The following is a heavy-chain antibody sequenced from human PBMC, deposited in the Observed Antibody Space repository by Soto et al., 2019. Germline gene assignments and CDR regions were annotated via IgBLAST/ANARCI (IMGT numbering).Heavy chain of an antibody. V-gene: IGHV3-23*01. D-gene: IGHD6-19*01. J-gene: IGHJ4*02. Sequence: EVQLLESGGGLVQPGGSLRLSCAASGFTFSSYAMSWVRQAPGKGLEWVSAISGSGGSTYYADSVKGRFTISRDNSKNPLYLQMNSLRAEETAVYYCACYRSGWYGGGDYWGQGTLVTVSS. CDR2: ISGSGGST. CDR1: GFTFSSYA. CDR3: ACYRSGWYGGGDY.